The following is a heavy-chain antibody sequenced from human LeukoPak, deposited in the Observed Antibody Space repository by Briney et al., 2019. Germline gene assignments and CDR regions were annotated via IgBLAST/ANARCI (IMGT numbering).Heavy chain of an antibody. CDR3: ATNGHSHAN. CDR2: IKDDGSEN. J-gene: IGHJ4*02. D-gene: IGHD2-2*01. Sequence: GGSLRLSCAASGFTFSSFWMSWVRQVPGKGLEWVANIKDDGSENHHVDSVRGRFTISRDNAKNSLYLQMISLRAEDTAVYYCATNGHSHANWGQGTLVTVSS. V-gene: IGHV3-7*01. CDR1: GFTFSSFW.